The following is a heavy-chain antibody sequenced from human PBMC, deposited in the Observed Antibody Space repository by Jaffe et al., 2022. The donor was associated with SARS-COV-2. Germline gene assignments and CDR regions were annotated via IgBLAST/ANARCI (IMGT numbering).Heavy chain of an antibody. CDR2: ISYDGSNK. V-gene: IGHV3-30*18. D-gene: IGHD2-2*01. Sequence: QVQLVESGGGVVQPGRSLRLSCAASGFTFSSYGMHWVRQAPGKGLEWVAVISYDGSNKYYADSVKGRFTISRDNSKNTLYLQMNSLRAEDTAVYYCAKGEYCSSTSCFGPYYYYYGMDVWGQGTTVTVSS. CDR3: AKGEYCSSTSCFGPYYYYYGMDV. J-gene: IGHJ6*02. CDR1: GFTFSSYG.